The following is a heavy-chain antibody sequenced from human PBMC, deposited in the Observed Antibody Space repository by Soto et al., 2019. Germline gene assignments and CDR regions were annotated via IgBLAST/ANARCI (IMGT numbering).Heavy chain of an antibody. D-gene: IGHD6-13*01. V-gene: IGHV4-31*03. CDR3: ARAVSTHFDY. CDR2: IYYSGST. Sequence: SETLSLTCTVSGASVGSGGYYWTWIRQHPGKGLEWLGSIYYSGSTYSNPSLKSRLTISVDTSQNQFSLELSSVTAADAATYYCARAVSTHFDYWGQGTLVTVSS. CDR1: GASVGSGGYY. J-gene: IGHJ4*02.